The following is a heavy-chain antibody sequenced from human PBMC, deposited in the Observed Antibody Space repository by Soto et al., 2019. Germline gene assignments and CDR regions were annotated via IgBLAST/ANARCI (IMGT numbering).Heavy chain of an antibody. Sequence: GGSLRLSCTASGFSFSNSGIQWVRQTPGKGLGWVALISFDGDKYYVDSVKGRFTISRDNPTNTVYLQMNRLRPEDTGVYYCARDYARGWCQFWGQGTLVTVSS. D-gene: IGHD2-8*02. V-gene: IGHV3-30*03. CDR1: GFSFSNSG. CDR2: ISFDGDK. CDR3: ARDYARGWCQF. J-gene: IGHJ4*02.